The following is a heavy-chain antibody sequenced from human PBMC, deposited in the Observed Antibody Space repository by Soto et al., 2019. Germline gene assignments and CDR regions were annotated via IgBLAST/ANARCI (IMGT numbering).Heavy chain of an antibody. J-gene: IGHJ6*02. CDR3: ASLMRSGYYYGMDV. D-gene: IGHD3-10*01. Sequence: QVQLVQSGAEVKKPGSSVKVSCKASGGTFSSYTISWVRQAPGQGLEWMGRIIPILGIANYAQQFQGRVTITEDKSTSTAYMERSSLRSEDTAVYYCASLMRSGYYYGMDVWGQGTTVTVSS. CDR1: GGTFSSYT. CDR2: IIPILGIA. V-gene: IGHV1-69*02.